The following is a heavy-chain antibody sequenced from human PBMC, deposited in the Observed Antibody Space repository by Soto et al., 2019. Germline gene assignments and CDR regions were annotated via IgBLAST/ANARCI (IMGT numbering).Heavy chain of an antibody. J-gene: IGHJ6*02. V-gene: IGHV1-2*04. Sequence: ASVKVSCKASGYTFTGYYMHWVRQAPGQGLEWMGWINPNSGGTNYAQKFQGWVTMTRDTSISTAYMELSRLRSDDTAVYYCARVPFVGYCTNGVCLDYYYGMDVWGQGTTVTVSS. CDR1: GYTFTGYY. CDR2: INPNSGGT. D-gene: IGHD2-8*01. CDR3: ARVPFVGYCTNGVCLDYYYGMDV.